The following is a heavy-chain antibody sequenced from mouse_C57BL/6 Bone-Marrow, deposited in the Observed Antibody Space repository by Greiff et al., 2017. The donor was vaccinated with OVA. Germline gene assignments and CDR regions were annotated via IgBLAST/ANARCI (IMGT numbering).Heavy chain of an antibody. J-gene: IGHJ3*01. CDR3: ARHEDQGLRRLRFAY. V-gene: IGHV1-62-2*01. D-gene: IGHD2-2*01. Sequence: QVQLKESGAELVKPGASVTLSCKASGYTFTEYTIHWVKQRSGQGLEWIGWFYPGSGSIKYNEKFQDKATLTADKSSSTVYMELRRLTSEDSAVDFCARHEDQGLRRLRFAYWGQGTLVTVSA. CDR2: FYPGSGSI. CDR1: GYTFTEYT.